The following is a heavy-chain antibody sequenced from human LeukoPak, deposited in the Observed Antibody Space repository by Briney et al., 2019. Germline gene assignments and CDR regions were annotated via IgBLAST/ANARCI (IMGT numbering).Heavy chain of an antibody. CDR3: ARGLPTLGVYYGMDV. CDR2: ISSSSSYI. J-gene: IGHJ6*02. V-gene: IGHV3-21*01. Sequence: GGSLRLSCAASGFTFSSYSTNWVRQAPGKGLEWVSSISSSSSYIYYADSVKGRFTISRDNAKNSLYLQMNSLRAEDTAVYYCARGLPTLGVYYGMDVWGQGTTVTVSS. CDR1: GFTFSSYS.